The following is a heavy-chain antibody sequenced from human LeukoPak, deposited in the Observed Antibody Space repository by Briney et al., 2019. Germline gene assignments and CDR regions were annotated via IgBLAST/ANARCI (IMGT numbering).Heavy chain of an antibody. CDR1: GYTFTKYG. J-gene: IGHJ1*01. CDR2: INTGNGNT. CDR3: ARVPLHDASGRYYPH. D-gene: IGHD1-26*01. V-gene: IGHV1-3*04. Sequence: ASVKVSCKTSGYTFTKYGMHWVRQAPRQSLEWMGWINTGNGNTKASQKSQDRVTLTRDTSASTAYMELNSLSSEDTAVYFCARVPLHDASGRYYPHWGQGTLVTVSS.